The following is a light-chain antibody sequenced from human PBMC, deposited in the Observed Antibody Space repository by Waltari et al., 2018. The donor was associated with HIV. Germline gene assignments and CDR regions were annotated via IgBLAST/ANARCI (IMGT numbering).Light chain of an antibody. V-gene: IGKV1-39*01. CDR1: EDIATY. CDR2: SAS. J-gene: IGKJ2*03. CDR3: QQSYDNPKS. Sequence: DIQMTQSPSSLSASVGDKVTITCRASEDIATYLNWSQQRSGEAPKLLIYSASSLESGAPSRFSGSGSATEFTLTVSGLQPEDSATYYCQQSYDNPKSFGQGTKLEIK.